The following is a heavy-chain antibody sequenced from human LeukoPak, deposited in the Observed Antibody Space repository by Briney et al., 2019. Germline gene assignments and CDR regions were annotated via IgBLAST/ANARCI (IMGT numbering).Heavy chain of an antibody. D-gene: IGHD1-26*01. J-gene: IGHJ4*02. CDR1: GFTFNNAW. CDR2: INSDGSIT. Sequence: GGSLRLSCAASGFTFNNAWMSWVRQAPGKGLVWVSRINSDGSITTYADSVKGRFTISRDNAKNTLYLRMNSLRAEDTAVYYCARALGSPLDYWGQGTLVPVSS. CDR3: ARALGSPLDY. V-gene: IGHV3-74*01.